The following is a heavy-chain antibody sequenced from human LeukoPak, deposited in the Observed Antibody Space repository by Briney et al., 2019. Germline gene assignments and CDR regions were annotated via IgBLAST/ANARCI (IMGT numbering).Heavy chain of an antibody. CDR3: AKAPQKMAGTTGDYFDY. D-gene: IGHD1-7*01. J-gene: IGHJ4*02. CDR1: GFTFSSYA. Sequence: GGSLRLSCAASGFTFSSYAMSWVRQAPGKGLEWVSAISGSGGSTYYADSVEGRFTISRDNSKNTLYLQMNSLRAEDTAVYYCAKAPQKMAGTTGDYFDYWGQGTPVTVSS. CDR2: ISGSGGST. V-gene: IGHV3-23*01.